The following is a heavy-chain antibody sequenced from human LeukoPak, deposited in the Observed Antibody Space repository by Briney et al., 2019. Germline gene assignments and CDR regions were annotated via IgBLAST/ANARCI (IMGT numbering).Heavy chain of an antibody. CDR2: ISCDGSNK. D-gene: IGHD1-26*01. CDR1: GFTFSSYG. V-gene: IGHV3-30*18. Sequence: GRSLRLSCAASGFTFSSYGMHWVRQAPGKGLEWVAVISCDGSNKYYADSVKGRFTISRDNSKNTLYLQMNSLRAEDTAVYYCAKGGKWDVTPFDYWGQGTLVTVSS. CDR3: AKGGKWDVTPFDY. J-gene: IGHJ4*02.